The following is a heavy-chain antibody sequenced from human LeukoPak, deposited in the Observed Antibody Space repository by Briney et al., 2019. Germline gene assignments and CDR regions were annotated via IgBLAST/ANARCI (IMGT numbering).Heavy chain of an antibody. CDR3: ARVSGELLSSYYFYMDV. CDR1: GFTVSSSY. J-gene: IGHJ6*03. CDR2: IYSSGYA. D-gene: IGHD1-26*01. Sequence: PGGSLSLSCAASGFTVSSSYMTWVRQAPGKGLEWVSIIYSSGYAYYADSVKGRSTISRDNSKNTLYLQMLSLRVEDTAVYHCARVSGELLSSYYFYMDVWGKGTTVTVSS. V-gene: IGHV3-66*02.